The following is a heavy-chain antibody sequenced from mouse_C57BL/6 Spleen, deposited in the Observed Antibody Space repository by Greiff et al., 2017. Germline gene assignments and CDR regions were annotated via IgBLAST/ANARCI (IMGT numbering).Heavy chain of an antibody. D-gene: IGHD1-1*01. V-gene: IGHV1-74*01. CDR1: GYTFTSYW. CDR3: AIEYYYGSSWVVYFDY. CDR2: IHPSDSDT. Sequence: QVQLQQPGAELVKPGASVKVSCKASGYTFTSYWMHWVKQRPGQGLEWIGRIHPSDSDTNYNQKFKGKATFTVDKSSSTAYMQLSILTSEDSAVYYCAIEYYYGSSWVVYFDYWGQGTTLTVSS. J-gene: IGHJ2*01.